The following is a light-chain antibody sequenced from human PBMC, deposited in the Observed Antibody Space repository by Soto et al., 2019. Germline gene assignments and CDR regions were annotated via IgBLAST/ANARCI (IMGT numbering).Light chain of an antibody. J-gene: IGKJ4*01. CDR2: KAS. Sequence: DIQMTQSPSTLSASVGDRVTITCRASQSISSWLAWYQQKPGKAPKLLIYKASSLESGVPSRFSGSGSGTEFTLTISGLQSEDFAVYYCQQYNKWPLTFGGGTKVDIK. CDR1: QSISSW. CDR3: QQYNKWPLT. V-gene: IGKV1-5*03.